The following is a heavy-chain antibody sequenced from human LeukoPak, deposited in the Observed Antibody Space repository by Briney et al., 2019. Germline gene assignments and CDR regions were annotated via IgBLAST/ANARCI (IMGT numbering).Heavy chain of an antibody. J-gene: IGHJ4*02. V-gene: IGHV3-30*06. CDR2: ISYDGSNK. CDR1: GFTFSSYG. CDR3: ARDGIYGGNHRSYFDY. D-gene: IGHD4-23*01. Sequence: GGSLRLSCAASGFTFSSYGMHWVRQAPGKGLEWVAVISYDGSNKYYADSVKGRFTISRDNSKNTLYLQMNSLRAEDTAVYYCARDGIYGGNHRSYFDYWGQGTLVTVSS.